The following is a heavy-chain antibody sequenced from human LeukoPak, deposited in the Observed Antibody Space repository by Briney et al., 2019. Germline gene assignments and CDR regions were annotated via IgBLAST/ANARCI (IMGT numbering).Heavy chain of an antibody. D-gene: IGHD3-3*01. CDR2: ISSSSSYI. V-gene: IGHV3-21*01. CDR3: ARDLDDFWSGYFNLEDY. CDR1: GFTFSSYS. J-gene: IGHJ4*02. Sequence: GGSLRPSCAASGFTFSSYSMNWVRQAPGKGLEWVSSISSSSSYIYYADSVKGRFTISRDNAKNSLYLQMNSLRAEDTAVYYCARDLDDFWSGYFNLEDYWGQGTLVTVSS.